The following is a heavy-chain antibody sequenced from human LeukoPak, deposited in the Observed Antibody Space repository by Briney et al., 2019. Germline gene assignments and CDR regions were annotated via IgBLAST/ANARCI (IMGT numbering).Heavy chain of an antibody. CDR2: ISAYNGNT. D-gene: IGHD4-11*01. CDR3: ARDQGLATVTHFDY. Sequence: ASVKVSCKASGYTFTSYGISWVRQAPGQGLEWMGWISAYNGNTNYAQKLQGKVTMTTDTSTSTAYMELRSLRSDDTAVYYCARDQGLATVTHFDYWGQGTLVTVSS. CDR1: GYTFTSYG. V-gene: IGHV1-18*01. J-gene: IGHJ4*02.